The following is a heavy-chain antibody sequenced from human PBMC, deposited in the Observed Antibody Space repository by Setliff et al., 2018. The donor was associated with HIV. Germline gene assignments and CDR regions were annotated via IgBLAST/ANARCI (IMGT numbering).Heavy chain of an antibody. CDR3: ARDQWGSSGWYLNYYYYGMDV. J-gene: IGHJ6*02. D-gene: IGHD6-19*01. CDR1: GGSISSDDYY. CDR2: ITYSGSA. V-gene: IGHV4-30-4*08. Sequence: SETLSLTCTVSGGSISSDDYYWNWIRQPPGKGLEWIGYITYSGSAYYNPSLKSRVTISVDTSKNQFSLKLSSVTAADTAVYYCARDQWGSSGWYLNYYYYGMDVWGQGTTVTVSS.